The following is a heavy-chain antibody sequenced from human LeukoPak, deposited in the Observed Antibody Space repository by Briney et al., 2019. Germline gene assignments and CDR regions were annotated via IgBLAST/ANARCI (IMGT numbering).Heavy chain of an antibody. D-gene: IGHD3-22*01. CDR1: GFTFSGYG. Sequence: GGSLRLSCAASGFTFSGYGMHWVRQAPGKGLEWVAVISYDGSNKYYADSVKGRFTISRDNSKNTLYLQMNSLRAEDTAVYYCAKDSQPRDYYDSSGYYTNWGQRTLVTVSS. CDR2: ISYDGSNK. J-gene: IGHJ4*02. CDR3: AKDSQPRDYYDSSGYYTN. V-gene: IGHV3-30*18.